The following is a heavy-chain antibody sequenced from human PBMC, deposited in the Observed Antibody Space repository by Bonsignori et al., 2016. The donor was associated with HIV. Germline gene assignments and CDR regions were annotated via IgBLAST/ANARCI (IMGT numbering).Heavy chain of an antibody. D-gene: IGHD2-2*01. CDR3: ARALVVVPAVFDY. V-gene: IGHV3-21*01. J-gene: IGHJ4*02. CDR1: GFTFSSFS. Sequence: GESLKISCAASGFTFSSFSMNWVRQAPGKGLEWVSSISTSSTYIYYADSVKGRFTISRDNAKNSLYLQMNSLRAEDTAVYYCARALVVVPAVFDYWGQGTLVTVSS. CDR2: ISTSSTYI.